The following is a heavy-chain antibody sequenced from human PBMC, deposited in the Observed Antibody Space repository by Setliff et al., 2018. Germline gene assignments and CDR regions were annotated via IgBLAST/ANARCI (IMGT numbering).Heavy chain of an antibody. CDR2: VLHSGRT. CDR3: ARLDTNTYATFDY. J-gene: IGHJ4*02. V-gene: IGHV4-38-2*01. D-gene: IGHD5-18*01. CDR1: DFSIISNYY. Sequence: SETLSLTCAVSDFSIISNYYWAWIRQPPGKGLEWIGSVLHSGRTPYNPSHKSRVTISADTSKNQFSLKLPSVTAADTAVYYCARLDTNTYATFDYWGQGTLVTVPQ.